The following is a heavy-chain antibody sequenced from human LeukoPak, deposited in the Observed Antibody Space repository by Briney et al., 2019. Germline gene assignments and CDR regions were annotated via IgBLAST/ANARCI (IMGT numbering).Heavy chain of an antibody. CDR3: ARDRGDYFDY. V-gene: IGHV3-30-3*01. J-gene: IGHJ4*02. D-gene: IGHD4-17*01. CDR1: GFTFSSYA. Sequence: GGSLRLSCAASGFTFSSYAMTWVRQAPGKGLGWVAVISYDGSNKYYADSVKGRFTISRDNSKNTLYLQMNSLRAEGTAVYYCARDRGDYFDYWGQGTLVTVSS. CDR2: ISYDGSNK.